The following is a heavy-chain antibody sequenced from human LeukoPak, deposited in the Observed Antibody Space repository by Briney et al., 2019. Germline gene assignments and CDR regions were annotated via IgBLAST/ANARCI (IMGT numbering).Heavy chain of an antibody. CDR2: ISYDGSNE. D-gene: IGHD1-26*01. CDR1: GFTFSSYA. J-gene: IGHJ4*02. Sequence: GGSLRLSCAASGFTFSSYAMSWVRQAPGKGLEWGAIISYDGSNEHYADSVKGRFTISRDNSKNTLYLQMNSLRAEDTAIYYCTRGRGSYSLDYWGRGTLVTASS. CDR3: TRGRGSYSLDY. V-gene: IGHV3-30*01.